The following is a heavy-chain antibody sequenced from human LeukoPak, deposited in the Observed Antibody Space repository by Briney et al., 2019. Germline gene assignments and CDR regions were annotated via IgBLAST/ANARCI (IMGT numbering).Heavy chain of an antibody. CDR3: ARDFEFGGSSVGYFDY. D-gene: IGHD2-15*01. CDR2: INTNTGNP. CDR1: GYTFTSYA. J-gene: IGHJ4*02. V-gene: IGHV7-4-1*02. Sequence: ASVKVSCKASGYTFTSYAMNWVRQAPGQGLEWMGWINTNTGNPTYAQGFTGRFVFSLDTSVSTAYLQISSLKAEDTAVYYCARDFEFGGSSVGYFDYWGQGTLVTVSS.